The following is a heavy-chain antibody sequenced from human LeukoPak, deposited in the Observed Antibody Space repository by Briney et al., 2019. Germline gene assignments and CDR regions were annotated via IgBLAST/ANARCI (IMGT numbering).Heavy chain of an antibody. D-gene: IGHD1-1*01. CDR2: IWFDGSNK. J-gene: IGHJ4*02. Sequence: GGSLRLSCAASGFVFSSSGMSWVRQAPGKGLEWVAFIWFDGSNKHYADSVKGRFTISRDNSEDTLYLQMNSLRAEDTAVYYCVRDPSGSGFAFDSWGQGALVTVSS. CDR3: VRDPSGSGFAFDS. CDR1: GFVFSSSG. V-gene: IGHV3-33*08.